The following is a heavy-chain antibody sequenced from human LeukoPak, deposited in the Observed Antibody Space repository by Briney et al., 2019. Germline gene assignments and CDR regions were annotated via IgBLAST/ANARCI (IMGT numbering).Heavy chain of an antibody. D-gene: IGHD2/OR15-2a*01. V-gene: IGHV3-53*04. CDR2: IYSGGST. J-gene: IGHJ3*02. CDR1: GFTVKNNY. Sequence: GGSLRLSCAASGFTVKNNYMSWVRQAPGKGLEWVSVIYSGGSTYYADSVKGRFTISRHNSKNTLYLQMNSLRAEDTAVYYCARVPDSTDAFDIWGQGTMVTVSS. CDR3: ARVPDSTDAFDI.